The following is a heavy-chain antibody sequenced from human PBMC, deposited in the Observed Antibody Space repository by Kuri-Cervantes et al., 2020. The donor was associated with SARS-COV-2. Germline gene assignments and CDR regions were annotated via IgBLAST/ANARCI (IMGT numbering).Heavy chain of an antibody. CDR1: GGSISSYY. V-gene: IGHV4-39*01. CDR3: ARLGVVGLGDDY. J-gene: IGHJ4*02. D-gene: IGHD3/OR15-3a*01. Sequence: GSLRLSCTVSGGSISSYYWSWIRQPPGKGLEWIGSIYYSGSTYYNPSLKSRVTISVDTSKNQFSLKLSSVTAADTAVYYCARLGVVGLGDDYWGQGTLVTVSS. CDR2: IYYSGST.